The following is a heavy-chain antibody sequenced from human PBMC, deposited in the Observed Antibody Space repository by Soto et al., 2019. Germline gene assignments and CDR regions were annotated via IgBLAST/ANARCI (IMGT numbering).Heavy chain of an antibody. CDR3: ARGSTVTTIDFDY. CDR2: ISSDGGNK. Sequence: GGSLRLSCAASGFTFSSYGMHWVLQAPGKGLDYVAVISSDGGNKYYADSVKGRFTISRDNSKNTLYLQMGSLRAEDMAVYYCARGSTVTTIDFDYWGQGTLVTVSS. D-gene: IGHD4-17*01. CDR1: GFTFSSYG. J-gene: IGHJ4*02. V-gene: IGHV3-64*02.